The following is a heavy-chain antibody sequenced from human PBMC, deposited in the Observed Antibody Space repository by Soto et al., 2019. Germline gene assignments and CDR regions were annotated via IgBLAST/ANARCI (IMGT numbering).Heavy chain of an antibody. V-gene: IGHV4-34*01. CDR3: ARGVAAAGPGGGMDV. CDR2: INHSGST. J-gene: IGHJ6*02. Sequence: QVQLQQWGAGLLKPSETLSLTCAVYGGSFSGYYWSWIRQPPGKGLEWIGEINHSGSTNYNPSLKSRVTISVDTSKNQFSLKLSSVTAADTAVYYCARGVAAAGPGGGMDVWGQGTTVTVSS. D-gene: IGHD6-13*01. CDR1: GGSFSGYY.